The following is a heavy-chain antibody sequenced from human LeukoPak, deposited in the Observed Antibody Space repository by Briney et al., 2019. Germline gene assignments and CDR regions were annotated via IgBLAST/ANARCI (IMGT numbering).Heavy chain of an antibody. CDR1: GGSISSSSYY. Sequence: ASETLSLTCTVSGGSISSSSYYWGWIRQPPGKGLEWIGSIYYGGSTYYNPSLKSRVTISVDTSKNQCSLKLSSVTAADTAVYYCARGPSALLQQLVGWEYFQHWGQGTLVTVSS. CDR3: ARGPSALLQQLVGWEYFQH. D-gene: IGHD6-13*01. CDR2: IYYGGST. J-gene: IGHJ1*01. V-gene: IGHV4-39*07.